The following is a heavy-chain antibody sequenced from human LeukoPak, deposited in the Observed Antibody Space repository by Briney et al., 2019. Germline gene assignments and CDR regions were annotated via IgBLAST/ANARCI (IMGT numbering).Heavy chain of an antibody. CDR1: GYSLSGGYY. CDR3: ARVRGDKPLDY. Sequence: PSETLSLTCAVSGYSLSGGYYWGWIRQPPGKGLEYIGSIYHSGSTYYNPSLKSRLTISVDTSKNHFSLKLSSVTAADTAVYYCARVRGDKPLDYWGQGTLVTVSS. D-gene: IGHD3-16*01. J-gene: IGHJ4*02. V-gene: IGHV4-38-2*01. CDR2: IYHSGST.